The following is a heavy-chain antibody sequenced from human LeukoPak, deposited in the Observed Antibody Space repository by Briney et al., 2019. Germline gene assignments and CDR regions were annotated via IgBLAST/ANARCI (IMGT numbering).Heavy chain of an antibody. CDR2: ISSSSSYI. CDR3: ASPLRLGSGSYYNY. CDR1: GFTFSIYA. J-gene: IGHJ4*02. D-gene: IGHD3-10*01. Sequence: GRPLRLSCAASGFTFSIYAMHWVRQAPGKGLEWVSSISSSSSYIYYADSVKGRFTISRDNAKNSLYLQMNSLRAEDTAVYYCASPLRLGSGSYYNYWGQGTLVTVSS. V-gene: IGHV3-21*01.